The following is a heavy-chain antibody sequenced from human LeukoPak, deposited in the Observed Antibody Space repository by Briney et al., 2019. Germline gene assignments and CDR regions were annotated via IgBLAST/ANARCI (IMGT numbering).Heavy chain of an antibody. Sequence: SETLSLTCTVSGGSISSYYWSWIRQPAGKGLEWIGRIYTSGSTNYNPSLKSRVTMSVDTSKNQFSLKLSSVTAADTAVYYCAGEDCSGGSCYSHWGQGTLVTVSS. CDR2: IYTSGST. V-gene: IGHV4-4*07. D-gene: IGHD2-15*01. CDR1: GGSISSYY. J-gene: IGHJ4*02. CDR3: AGEDCSGGSCYSH.